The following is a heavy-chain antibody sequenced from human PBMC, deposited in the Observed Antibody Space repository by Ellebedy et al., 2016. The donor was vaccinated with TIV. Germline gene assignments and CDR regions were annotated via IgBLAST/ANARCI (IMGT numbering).Heavy chain of an antibody. D-gene: IGHD4-17*01. V-gene: IGHV3-23*01. CDR1: GFTFSSYS. CDR2: ISGSGGST. CDR3: AKSLSLRWLNGMDV. J-gene: IGHJ6*02. Sequence: GGSLRLSXAASGFTFSSYSMNWVRQAPGKGLEWVSAISGSGGSTYYADSVKGRFTISRDNSKNTLYLQMNSLRAEDTAVYYCAKSLSLRWLNGMDVWGQGTTVTVSS.